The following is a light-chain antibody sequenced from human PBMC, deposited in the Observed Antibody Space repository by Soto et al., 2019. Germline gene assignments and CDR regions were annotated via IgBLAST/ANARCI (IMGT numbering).Light chain of an antibody. J-gene: IGKJ4*01. CDR2: GAS. CDR1: QSVGRN. CDR3: QQYNHWPPLT. V-gene: IGKV3-15*01. Sequence: EIVMTQSPATLSVSPGERATLSCRASQSVGRNLAWYQQKPGQAPRLLIYGASTRATGIPARFSGSGSGTVSPLTISSLQSEDSAMYSCQQYNHWPPLTFGGGTKVEIK.